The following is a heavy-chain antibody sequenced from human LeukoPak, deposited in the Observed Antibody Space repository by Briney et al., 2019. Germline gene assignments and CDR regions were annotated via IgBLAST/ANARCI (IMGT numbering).Heavy chain of an antibody. V-gene: IGHV4-59*12. CDR3: ASSSGSLGQTDAFDI. CDR1: GGSISSY. J-gene: IGHJ3*02. Sequence: SETLSLTCTVSGGSISSYWSWIRQPPGKGLEWIGYIYYSGSTYYNPSLKSRVTISVDTSKNQFSLKLSSVTAADTAVYYCASSSGSLGQTDAFDIWGQGTMVTVSS. CDR2: IYYSGST. D-gene: IGHD1-26*01.